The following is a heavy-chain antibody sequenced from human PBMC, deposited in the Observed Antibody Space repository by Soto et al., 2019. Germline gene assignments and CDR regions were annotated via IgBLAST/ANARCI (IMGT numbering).Heavy chain of an antibody. J-gene: IGHJ4*02. CDR3: ASIPRGNIFGYFAY. D-gene: IGHD3-3*02. CDR2: IYYSGSV. Sequence: SETLSLTCTVSGGSISSYYWSWIRQPPGKGLEWIGYIYYSGSVSYNPSLKSRITMSVDMSKSQFSLKLTSLTAADTAVYYCASIPRGNIFGYFAYWGQGALVTVSS. V-gene: IGHV4-59*12. CDR1: GGSISSYY.